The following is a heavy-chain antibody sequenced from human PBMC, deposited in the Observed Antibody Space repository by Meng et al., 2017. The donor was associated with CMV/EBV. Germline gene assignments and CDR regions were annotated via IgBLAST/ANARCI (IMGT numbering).Heavy chain of an antibody. J-gene: IGHJ4*02. CDR3: ARGRSGYCSGGSCYSDY. D-gene: IGHD2-15*01. CDR1: GGSFSGYY. Sequence: SETLSLTCAVYGGSFSGYYWSWIRQPPGKGLEWIGEINHSGSTNYNPSLKSRVTISVDTSKNQFSLKRSAVTDADTAVYYCARGRSGYCSGGSCYSDYWGQGTLVTVSS. V-gene: IGHV4-34*01. CDR2: INHSGST.